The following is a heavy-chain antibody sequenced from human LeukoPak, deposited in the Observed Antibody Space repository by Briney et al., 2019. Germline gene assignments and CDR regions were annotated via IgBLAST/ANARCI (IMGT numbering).Heavy chain of an antibody. V-gene: IGHV3-11*04. D-gene: IGHD3-10*01. Sequence: PGGSLRLSCAASGFTFSDYYMSWIRQAPGKGLEWVSYISSSGSTIYYADSVKGRFTISRDNSKNTLYLQMNSLRAEDTAVYYCAKVEYGSGGAFDIWGQGTMVTVSS. CDR1: GFTFSDYY. J-gene: IGHJ3*02. CDR3: AKVEYGSGGAFDI. CDR2: ISSSGSTI.